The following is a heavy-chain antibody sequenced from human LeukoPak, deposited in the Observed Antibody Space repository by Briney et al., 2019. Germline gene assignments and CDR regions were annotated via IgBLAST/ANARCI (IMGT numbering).Heavy chain of an antibody. CDR3: ARDPRDCSSTSCYGDNWFDP. V-gene: IGHV3-7*03. Sequence: GGSLRLSCAASGFTFSSYWMSWVRQAPGKGLEWVANIKKDGSEKYYVDSVKGRFTISRENAKNSLYLQMNSLRAEDTAVYYCARDPRDCSSTSCYGDNWFDPWGQGTLVTVSS. D-gene: IGHD2-2*01. CDR1: GFTFSSYW. CDR2: IKKDGSEK. J-gene: IGHJ5*02.